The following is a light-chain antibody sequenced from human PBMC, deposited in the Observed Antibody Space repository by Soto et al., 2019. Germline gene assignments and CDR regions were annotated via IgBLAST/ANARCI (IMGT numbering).Light chain of an antibody. Sequence: QSALTQPASVSGSPGQSITISCTGTSSDVGGYNHVSWYQQHPGKAPKLMIYEVSGRPSGVPYRFSGSKSGNTASLTISGLQAEDEADYYCSSYTSSSNWVFGGGTKLTVL. CDR1: SSDVGGYNH. J-gene: IGLJ3*02. CDR2: EVS. CDR3: SSYTSSSNWV. V-gene: IGLV2-14*01.